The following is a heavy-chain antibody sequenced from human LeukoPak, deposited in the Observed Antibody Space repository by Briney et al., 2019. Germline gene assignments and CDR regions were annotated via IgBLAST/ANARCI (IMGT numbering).Heavy chain of an antibody. Sequence: GGSLRLSCAASGFTFSSYAMHWVRQAPGKGLEWVAVISYDGSNKYYADSVKGRFTISRDNSKNTLYLQMNSLRAEDTAVYYCARATDLVGGFDYWGQGTLVTVSS. J-gene: IGHJ4*02. CDR3: ARATDLVGGFDY. D-gene: IGHD1-26*01. CDR2: ISYDGSNK. CDR1: GFTFSSYA. V-gene: IGHV3-30-3*01.